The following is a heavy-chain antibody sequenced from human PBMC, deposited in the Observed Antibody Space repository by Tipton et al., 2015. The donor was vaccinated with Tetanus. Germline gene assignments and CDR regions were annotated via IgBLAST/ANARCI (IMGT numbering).Heavy chain of an antibody. CDR1: GYTFTSYY. CDR3: ARVLVGYCSSTSCYSDAFDI. V-gene: IGHV1-46*01. Sequence: QLVQSGAEVKKPGASVKVSCKASGYTFTSYYMHWVRQAPGQGLEWMGIINPSGGSTSYAQKFQGRVTMTRDTSTSTVYMELRSLRSDDTAVYYCARVLVGYCSSTSCYSDAFDIWGQGTMVTVSS. D-gene: IGHD2-2*01. J-gene: IGHJ3*02. CDR2: INPSGGST.